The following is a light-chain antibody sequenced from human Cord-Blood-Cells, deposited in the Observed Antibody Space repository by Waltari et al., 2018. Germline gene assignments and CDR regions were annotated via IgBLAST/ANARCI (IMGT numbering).Light chain of an antibody. CDR1: SSDVSGYNH. CDR2: EVS. J-gene: IGLJ2*01. CDR3: SSYTSSSNVV. Sequence: QSPLTQPASVSGSPGQPITISCTGTSSDVSGYNHVSWYQQHPGKTPKLMIYEVSNRPAGVSNRFSGSKSGNTASLTISWLQAEDEADYYCSSYTSSSNVVFGGGTKLTVL. V-gene: IGLV2-14*01.